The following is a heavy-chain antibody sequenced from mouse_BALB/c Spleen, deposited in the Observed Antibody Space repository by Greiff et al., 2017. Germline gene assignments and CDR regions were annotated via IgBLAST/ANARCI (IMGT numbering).Heavy chain of an antibody. V-gene: IGHV1S137*01. J-gene: IGHJ3*01. CDR2: ISTYYGDA. CDR3: ARGTTATPFAY. Sequence: QVQLQQSGAELVRPGVSVKISCKGSGYTFTDYAMHWVKQSHAKSLEWIGVISTYYGDASYNQKFKGKATMTVDKSSSTAYMELARLTSEDSAIYYCARGTTATPFAYWGQGTLVTVSA. D-gene: IGHD1-2*01. CDR1: GYTFTDYA.